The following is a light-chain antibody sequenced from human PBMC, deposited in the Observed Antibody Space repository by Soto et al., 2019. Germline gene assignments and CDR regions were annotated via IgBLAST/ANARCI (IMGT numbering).Light chain of an antibody. CDR2: DVN. Sequence: QSALTQPRSVSGSPGQSVTISCTGTGSDVGGYNFVSWYQHHPGKAPKLMIYDVNKRPSGVPDRFSGSKSGNTASLSISGLQAEDEADYYCCSYAGSSTSVFGGGTKLTVL. V-gene: IGLV2-11*01. CDR3: CSYAGSSTSV. CDR1: GSDVGGYNF. J-gene: IGLJ2*01.